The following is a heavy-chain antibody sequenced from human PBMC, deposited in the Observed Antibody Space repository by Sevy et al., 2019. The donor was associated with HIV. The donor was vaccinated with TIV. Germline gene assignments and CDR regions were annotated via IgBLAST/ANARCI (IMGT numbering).Heavy chain of an antibody. CDR1: GFAFSTYG. CDR2: IWYEGINK. Sequence: GGSLRLSCTASGFAFSTYGMHWVRQAPGKGLEWVAIIWYEGINKDYAEPVKGRFTISRDNSKNTLYLQTNSLRVDDTAVYYCAGERRSSGIDYWGQGTLVTVSS. D-gene: IGHD3-10*01. CDR3: AGERRSSGIDY. J-gene: IGHJ4*01. V-gene: IGHV3-33*01.